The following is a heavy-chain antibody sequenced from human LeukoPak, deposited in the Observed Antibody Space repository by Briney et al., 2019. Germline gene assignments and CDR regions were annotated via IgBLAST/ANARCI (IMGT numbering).Heavy chain of an antibody. CDR2: IYHSGST. J-gene: IGHJ4*02. CDR1: GYSISSGYY. V-gene: IGHV4-38-2*02. CDR3: ASLYDSSGYYYSY. Sequence: SETLSLTCTVSGYSISSGYYWGWIRQPPGKGLGWIGSIYHSGSTYYNPSLKSRVTISVDTSKNQFSLKLSSVTAADTAVYYCASLYDSSGYYYSYWGQGTLVTVSS. D-gene: IGHD3-22*01.